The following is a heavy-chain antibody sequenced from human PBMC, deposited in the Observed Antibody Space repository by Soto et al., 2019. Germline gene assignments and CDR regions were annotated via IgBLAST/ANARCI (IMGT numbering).Heavy chain of an antibody. V-gene: IGHV3-23*01. CDR1: GFTFSSYA. CDR2: ISGSGGST. CDR3: AKGGRWEPFDY. J-gene: IGHJ4*02. D-gene: IGHD1-26*01. Sequence: EVQLLESGGGLVQPGGSLRLSCAASGFTFSSYAMIWVRQAPGKGLEWVSAISGSGGSTYYADSVKGQFTISRDNSKTTLYLQMNSLRAEDTAVYYCAKGGRWEPFDYWGQGTLVTVSS.